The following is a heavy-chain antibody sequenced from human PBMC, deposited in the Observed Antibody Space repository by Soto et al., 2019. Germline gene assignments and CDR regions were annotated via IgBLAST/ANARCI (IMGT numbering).Heavy chain of an antibody. CDR2: INPSGGST. V-gene: IGHV1-46*03. Sequence: ASVKVSCKASGYTFTSYYMHWVRQAPGQGLEWMGIINPSGGSTSYAQKFQGRVTMTRDTSTSTVYMELSSLRSEDTAVYYCASLFGYYDSSGYSLGSQYYFDYWGQGTLVTVSS. J-gene: IGHJ4*02. CDR3: ASLFGYYDSSGYSLGSQYYFDY. D-gene: IGHD3-22*01. CDR1: GYTFTSYY.